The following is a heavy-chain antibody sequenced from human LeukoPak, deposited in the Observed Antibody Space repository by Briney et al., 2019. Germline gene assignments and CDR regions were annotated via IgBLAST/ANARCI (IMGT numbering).Heavy chain of an antibody. CDR2: IIPIFGTA. J-gene: IGHJ3*02. CDR3: ASGGSGSDPDAFDI. CDR1: GGTFSSYA. D-gene: IGHD1-26*01. Sequence: ASVKVFCKASGGTFSSYAISWVRQAPGQGLEWMGGIIPIFGTANYAQKFQGRVTITTDESTSTAYMELSSLRSEDTAVYYCASGGSGSDPDAFDIWGQGTMVTVSS. V-gene: IGHV1-69*05.